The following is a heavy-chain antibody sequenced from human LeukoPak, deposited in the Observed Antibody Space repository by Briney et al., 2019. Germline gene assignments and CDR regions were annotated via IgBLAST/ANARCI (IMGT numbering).Heavy chain of an antibody. J-gene: IGHJ6*03. CDR3: ARTHYYYYYMDV. CDR2: INPNSGGT. Sequence: GASVKVSCKASGYTFTGYYMHWVRQAPGQGLEWMGWINPNSGGTNYAQKFQGRVTMTRDTSISTAYMELSRLRSDDTAEYYCARTHYYYYYMDVWGEGTTVTVSS. CDR1: GYTFTGYY. V-gene: IGHV1-2*02. D-gene: IGHD1-14*01.